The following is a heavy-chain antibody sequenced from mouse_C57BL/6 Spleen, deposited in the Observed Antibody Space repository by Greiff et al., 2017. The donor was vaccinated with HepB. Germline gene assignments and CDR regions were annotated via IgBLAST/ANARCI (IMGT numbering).Heavy chain of an antibody. J-gene: IGHJ4*01. CDR2: ISSGSSTI. CDR1: GFPFSDYG. Sequence: EVQGVESGGGLVKPGGSLKLSCAASGFPFSDYGMHWVRQAPEKGLEWVAYISSGSSTIYYADTVKGRFTISRDNAKNTLFLQMTSLRSEDTAMYYCARRETGSYAMDYWGQGTSVTVSS. V-gene: IGHV5-17*01. CDR3: ARRETGSYAMDY. D-gene: IGHD4-1*01.